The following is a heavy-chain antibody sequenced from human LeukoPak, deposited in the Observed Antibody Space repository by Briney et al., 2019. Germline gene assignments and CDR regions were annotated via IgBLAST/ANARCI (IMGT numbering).Heavy chain of an antibody. D-gene: IGHD3-10*01. V-gene: IGHV1-8*01. CDR1: GYTFTSYD. Sequence: ASVKVSCKASGYTFTSYDINWVRQATGQGLEWMRWMNPNSGNTGYAQKFQGRVTMTRNTSISTAYVELSSLRSEDTAVYYCARIAWFGDDDYWGQGTLVTVSS. CDR3: ARIAWFGDDDY. J-gene: IGHJ4*02. CDR2: MNPNSGNT.